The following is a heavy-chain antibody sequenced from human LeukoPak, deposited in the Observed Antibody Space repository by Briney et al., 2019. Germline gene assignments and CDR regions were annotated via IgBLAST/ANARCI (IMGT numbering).Heavy chain of an antibody. CDR2: IYYTGST. Sequence: SETLSLTCTVSGGSLSDYYWTWVRQPPGKGLEWIGYIYYTGSTNYNPSLKSRVTISVDTSKNQFSLKLSSVTAADTAVYYCAIPRGDDKDAFDIWGQGTVVTVSS. D-gene: IGHD3-10*01. CDR1: GGSLSDYY. J-gene: IGHJ3*02. V-gene: IGHV4-59*01. CDR3: AIPRGDDKDAFDI.